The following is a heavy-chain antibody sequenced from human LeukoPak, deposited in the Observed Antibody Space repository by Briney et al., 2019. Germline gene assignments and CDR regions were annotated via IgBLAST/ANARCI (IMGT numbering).Heavy chain of an antibody. CDR3: ARSYSTSSKIFDY. V-gene: IGHV3-7*01. CDR2: IKQDGSEK. CDR1: GFTFSNYC. J-gene: IGHJ4*02. D-gene: IGHD6-6*01. Sequence: GGSLRLSCAASGFTFSNYCMNWVRQAPGKGLEWVANIKQDGSEKYYVDSVKGRFTISRDNAKNSLNLQMNSLRAGDTAVYYCARSYSTSSKIFDYWGQGTLVTVSS.